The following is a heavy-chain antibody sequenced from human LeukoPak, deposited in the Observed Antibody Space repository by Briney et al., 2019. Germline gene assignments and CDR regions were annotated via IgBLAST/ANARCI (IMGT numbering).Heavy chain of an antibody. CDR2: ITGSGDST. J-gene: IGHJ4*02. CDR3: AKDWYEDS. V-gene: IGHV3-23*01. CDR1: GFTFSTYA. D-gene: IGHD6-13*01. Sequence: PGGSLRLSCATSGFTFSTYAMTWVRQAPGKGLEWVSAITGSGDSTYYVDSVKGRFTISRDNSQNTLYWQMNSLRVEDTAVYYCAKDWYEDSWGQGTLVTVSS.